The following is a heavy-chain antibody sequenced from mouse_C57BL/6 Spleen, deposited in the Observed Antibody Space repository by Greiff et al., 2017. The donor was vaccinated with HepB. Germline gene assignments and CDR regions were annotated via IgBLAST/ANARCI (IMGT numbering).Heavy chain of an antibody. J-gene: IGHJ2*01. CDR2: ISDGGSYT. D-gene: IGHD4-1*01. CDR1: GFTFSSYA. CDR3: ARGGANWAFDY. Sequence: DVKLQESGGGLVKPGGSLKLSCAASGFTFSSYAMSWVRQTPEKRLEWVATISDGGSYTYYPDNVKGRFTISRDNAKNNLYLQMSHLKSEDTAMYYCARGGANWAFDYWGQGTTLTVSS. V-gene: IGHV5-4*03.